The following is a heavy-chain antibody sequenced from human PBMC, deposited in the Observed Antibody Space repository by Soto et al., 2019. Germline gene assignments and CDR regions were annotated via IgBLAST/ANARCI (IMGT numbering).Heavy chain of an antibody. CDR1: GFTFSGSA. CDR2: IRSKANSYAT. CDR3: TTFGEARTDAFDI. V-gene: IGHV3-73*01. Sequence: EVQLVESGGGLVQPGGSLKLSCAASGFTFSGSAMHWVRQASGKGLEWVGRIRSKANSYATAYAASVKGRFTISRDDSKNTAYLQMNSLKTEDTAVYYSTTFGEARTDAFDIWGQGTMVTVSS. J-gene: IGHJ3*02. D-gene: IGHD3-10*01.